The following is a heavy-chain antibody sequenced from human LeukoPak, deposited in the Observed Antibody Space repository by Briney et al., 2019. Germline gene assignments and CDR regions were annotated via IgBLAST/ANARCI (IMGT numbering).Heavy chain of an antibody. Sequence: SETLSLTCTVSVGSINSSSYYWGWIRQPPGKGLEWIGGIYYSGSTYYNPSLNSRVTISVDTSKNQISLKLSSVTAADTAVFYCARQVGYYYYYMDVWGKGTTVTVSS. V-gene: IGHV4-39*01. J-gene: IGHJ6*03. D-gene: IGHD1-26*01. CDR1: VGSINSSSYY. CDR3: ARQVGYYYYYMDV. CDR2: IYYSGST.